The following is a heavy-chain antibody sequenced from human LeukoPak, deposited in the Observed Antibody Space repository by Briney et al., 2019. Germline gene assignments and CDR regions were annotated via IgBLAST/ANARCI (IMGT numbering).Heavy chain of an antibody. J-gene: IGHJ4*02. CDR2: IYHSGST. CDR3: ARSYDSVTRGFDY. V-gene: IGHV4-30-2*01. CDR1: GFTFSSYS. Sequence: LRLSCAASGFTFSSYSMNWVRQAPGKGLEWIGYIYHSGSTYYNPSLKSRVTISVDRSKNQFSLKLSSVTAADTAVYYCARSYDSVTRGFDYWGQGTLVTVSS. D-gene: IGHD3-22*01.